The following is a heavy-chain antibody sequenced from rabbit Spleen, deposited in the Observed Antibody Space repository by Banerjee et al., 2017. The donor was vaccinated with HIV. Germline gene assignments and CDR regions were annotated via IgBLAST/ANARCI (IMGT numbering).Heavy chain of an antibody. CDR3: ARNPDSDYLYFTRLDL. D-gene: IGHD1-1*01. CDR2: IYAPASGDT. Sequence: QSLEESGGGLVKPGASLTLTCKASGFDFSRGYDMCWVRQAPGKGLEWIACIYAPASGDTWYARWAKGRLTISKTSSTTVTLQMTSLTAADTATYFCARNPDSDYLYFTRLDLWGQGTLVTVS. J-gene: IGHJ3*01. CDR1: GFDFSRGYD. V-gene: IGHV1S40*01.